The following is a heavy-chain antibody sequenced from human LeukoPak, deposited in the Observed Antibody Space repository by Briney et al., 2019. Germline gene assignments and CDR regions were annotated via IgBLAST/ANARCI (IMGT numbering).Heavy chain of an antibody. V-gene: IGHV1-69*13. J-gene: IGHJ4*02. CDR2: IIPIFGTA. CDR3: ARVSPYCGGDCSFDY. D-gene: IGHD2-21*02. CDR1: GYTFTSYG. Sequence: SVKVSCKASGYTFTSYGISWVRQAPGQGLEWMGGIIPIFGTANYAQKFQGRVTITADESTSTAYMELSSLRSEDTAVYYCARVSPYCGGDCSFDYWGQGTLVTVSS.